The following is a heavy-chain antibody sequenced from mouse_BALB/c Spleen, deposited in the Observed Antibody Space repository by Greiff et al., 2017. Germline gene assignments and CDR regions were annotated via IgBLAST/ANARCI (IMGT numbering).Heavy chain of an antibody. V-gene: IGHV1S137*01. J-gene: IGHJ3*01. CDR1: GYTFTDYA. CDR3: ARGYYRSFAY. CDR2: ISTYYGDA. Sequence: VKLMESGAELVRPGVSVKISCKGSGYTFTDYAMHWVKQSHAKSLEWIGVISTYYGDASYNQKFKGKATMTVDKSSSTAYMELARLTSEDSAIYYCARGYYRSFAYWGQGTLVTVSA. D-gene: IGHD2-14*01.